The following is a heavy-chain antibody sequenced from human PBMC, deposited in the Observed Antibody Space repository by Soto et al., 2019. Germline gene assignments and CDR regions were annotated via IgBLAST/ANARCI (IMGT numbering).Heavy chain of an antibody. CDR1: GYTFTSYG. V-gene: IGHV1-18*01. D-gene: IGHD4-17*01. CDR2: ISAYNGNT. Sequence: ASVKVSCKASGYTFTSYGISWVRQAPGQGLEWMGWISAYNGNTNYAQKLQGRVTMTTDTSTSTAYMELRSLRSDDTAVYYCATRTRGLRANYYGMDVWGQGATVTVSS. J-gene: IGHJ6*02. CDR3: ATRTRGLRANYYGMDV.